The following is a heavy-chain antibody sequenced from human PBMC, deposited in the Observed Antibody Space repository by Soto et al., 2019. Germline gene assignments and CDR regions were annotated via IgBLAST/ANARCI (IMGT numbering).Heavy chain of an antibody. J-gene: IGHJ4*02. Sequence: GGSLRLSCAASGFSFTSYWIDWVRQAPGKGLEWVAMINEDGSEKYYVDSVKGRFTISRDNAKNSLYLEMDSLRADDTAVYYCATDYDAKGWGTYWGQGP. CDR2: INEDGSEK. V-gene: IGHV3-7*04. CDR1: GFSFTSYW. D-gene: IGHD3-16*01. CDR3: ATDYDAKGWGTY.